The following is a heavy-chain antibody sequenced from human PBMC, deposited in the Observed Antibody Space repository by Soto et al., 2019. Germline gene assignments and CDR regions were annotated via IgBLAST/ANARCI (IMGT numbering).Heavy chain of an antibody. Sequence: SETLSLTCAVYGGSFSGYYWTWIRQPPGTRLEWIGEIDHSGSTTYNPSLKSRATISVDTSNNQISLKLTSVTAADTAVYYCARDKITGLFDYWGQGTLVTVSS. V-gene: IGHV4-34*01. CDR3: ARDKITGLFDY. CDR2: IDHSGST. CDR1: GGSFSGYY. J-gene: IGHJ4*02. D-gene: IGHD2-8*02.